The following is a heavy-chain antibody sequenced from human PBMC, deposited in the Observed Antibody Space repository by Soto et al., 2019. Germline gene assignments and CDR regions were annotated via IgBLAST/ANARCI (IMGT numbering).Heavy chain of an antibody. CDR1: GFTFSSYG. J-gene: IGHJ4*02. CDR3: ARALGGCSDGGCYSFAY. Sequence: QVRLVESGGGVVQPENSLRLSCAASGFTFSSYGMHWVRQAPGKGLEWVAIVWFNGRSEFYADSVEGRFTISRDNSKNTLYLQMNSLRAEDTAMYYCARALGGCSDGGCYSFAYWGQGALVTVSS. V-gene: IGHV3-33*01. D-gene: IGHD2-15*01. CDR2: VWFNGRSE.